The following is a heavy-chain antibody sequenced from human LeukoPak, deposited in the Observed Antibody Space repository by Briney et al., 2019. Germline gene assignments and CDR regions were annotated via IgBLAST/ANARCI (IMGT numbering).Heavy chain of an antibody. V-gene: IGHV3-7*01. CDR1: GSTFSSYW. Sequence: GGSLRLSCAASGSTFSSYWMTWVRQAPGKGLEWVANIKQDGSEKYYVDSVKGRFTISRDNAQNSLYLQMNSLRAEDTAVYYCARAGSGWSRTFDYWGQGTLVTVSS. CDR2: IKQDGSEK. J-gene: IGHJ4*02. CDR3: ARAGSGWSRTFDY. D-gene: IGHD6-19*01.